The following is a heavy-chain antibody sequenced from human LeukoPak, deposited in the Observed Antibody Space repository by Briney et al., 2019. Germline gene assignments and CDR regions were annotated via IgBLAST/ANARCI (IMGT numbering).Heavy chain of an antibody. J-gene: IGHJ4*02. Sequence: GGSLRLSCAASGLTVTNAWRTWVRQAPGKGLEWVGRIKSTTDGGTTDYAAPVKGRFTISRDDSKNTLYLHMNSLKTEDTAVYYCSTGLRWESVWDYWGQGTLVIVSS. CDR2: IKSTTDGGTT. CDR1: GLTVTNAW. D-gene: IGHD4-23*01. V-gene: IGHV3-15*01. CDR3: STGLRWESVWDY.